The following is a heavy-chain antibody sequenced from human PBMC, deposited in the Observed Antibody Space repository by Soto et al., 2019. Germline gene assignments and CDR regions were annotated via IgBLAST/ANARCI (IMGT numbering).Heavy chain of an antibody. CDR2: IKQDGSEK. J-gene: IGHJ4*02. CDR1: GFTFSSYW. CDR3: ARWAPTGDGRYFDY. Sequence: GGSLRLSCAASGFTFSSYWMSWVRQAPGKGLEWVANIKQDGSEKYYVDSVKGRFTISRDNAKNSLYLQMNSLRAEDTAVYYCARWAPTGDGRYFDYWGQGTLVTVSS. V-gene: IGHV3-7*01. D-gene: IGHD7-27*01.